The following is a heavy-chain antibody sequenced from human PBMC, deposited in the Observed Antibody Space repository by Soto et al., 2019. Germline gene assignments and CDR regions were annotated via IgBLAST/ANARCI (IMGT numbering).Heavy chain of an antibody. Sequence: QVQLVQSGAEVGKPGSSVKVSCKASGDSFSSYTLSWMRQAPGHGLEWMGRIVPLLGTTNYAQKFQGSVTFPADKSTSTVYMELRSLRSEDTALYYCARDLSAVAGTHAFDIWGQGTMVIVSS. V-gene: IGHV1-69*08. CDR1: GDSFSSYT. J-gene: IGHJ3*02. CDR2: IVPLLGTT. CDR3: ARDLSAVAGTHAFDI. D-gene: IGHD6-19*01.